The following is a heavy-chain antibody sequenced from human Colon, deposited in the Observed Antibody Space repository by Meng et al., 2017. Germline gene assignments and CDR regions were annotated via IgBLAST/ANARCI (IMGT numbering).Heavy chain of an antibody. CDR2: IRSKTDGETT. J-gene: IGHJ4*02. CDR1: GMSFTNAW. D-gene: IGHD4-23*01. CDR3: TTDPGGRWPDS. V-gene: IGHV3-15*01. Sequence: GESLKISCEVFGMSFTNAWMTWVRQAPGKGLEWVGRIRSKTDGETTEYAAPVKGRFSISRDHPKKTLYLRMNSLTTEDTAVYYCTTDPGGRWPDSWGQGTLVTVSS.